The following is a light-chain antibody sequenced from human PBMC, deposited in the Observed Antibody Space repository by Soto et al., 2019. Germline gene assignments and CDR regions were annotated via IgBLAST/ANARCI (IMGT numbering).Light chain of an antibody. CDR3: ATWDDSLNGVV. J-gene: IGLJ2*01. CDR2: SND. V-gene: IGLV1-44*01. CDR1: SSNIGKNS. Sequence: QSVLTLPPSASGTPGQRTTISCSGSSSNIGKNSVSWYQQLPGTAPKLLIYSNDQRPSGVPDRFSGSKSGTSASLAITGLQSEDEADYYCATWDDSLNGVVFGGGTKLTVL.